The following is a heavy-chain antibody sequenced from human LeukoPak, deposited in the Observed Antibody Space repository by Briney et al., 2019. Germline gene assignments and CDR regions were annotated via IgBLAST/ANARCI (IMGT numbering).Heavy chain of an antibody. V-gene: IGHV4-59*04. CDR2: IYHSGST. CDR1: GGSITTYD. J-gene: IGHJ4*02. Sequence: SETLSLTCTVSGGSITTYDWSWSWVRQPPGRGLEWIGTIYHSGSTYYNPSLKSRVTMSVDTSKNHFSLKLSSVTAADTAVYYCARLSGYWGQGTLVTVSS. CDR3: ARLSGY.